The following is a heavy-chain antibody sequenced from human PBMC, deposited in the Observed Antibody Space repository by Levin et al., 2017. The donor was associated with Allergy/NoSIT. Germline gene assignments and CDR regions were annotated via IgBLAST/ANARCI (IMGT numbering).Heavy chain of an antibody. CDR2: INPNSGGT. J-gene: IGHJ6*03. D-gene: IGHD3-9*01. Sequence: RASVKVSCTASGNTFSEYYMHWVRQAPGQGLEWMGWINPNSGGTKYAQKFQGRVTMTRETPISTVYMELSRLRSDDTAVYYCARAGDILTGYYKLYYMEVWGKGTTVTVSS. V-gene: IGHV1-2*02. CDR3: ARAGDILTGYYKLYYMEV. CDR1: GNTFSEYY.